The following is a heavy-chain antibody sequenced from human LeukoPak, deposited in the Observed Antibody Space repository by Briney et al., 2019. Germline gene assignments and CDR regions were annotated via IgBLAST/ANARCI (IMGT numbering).Heavy chain of an antibody. D-gene: IGHD4-17*01. CDR3: AADNSWVTTVTTLEMDV. V-gene: IGHV1-58*02. CDR2: IVVGSGNT. CDR1: GFTFTSSA. J-gene: IGHJ6*02. Sequence: SVKVSCKASGFTFTSSAMQWVRQARGQRLEWIGWIVVGSGNTNYAQKFQERVTITRDMSTSTAYMELSSLRSEDTAVYYCAADNSWVTTVTTLEMDVWGQGTTVTVSS.